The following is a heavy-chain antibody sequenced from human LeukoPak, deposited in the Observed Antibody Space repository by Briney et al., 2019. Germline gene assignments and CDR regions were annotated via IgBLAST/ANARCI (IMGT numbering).Heavy chain of an antibody. CDR2: IKSKTDGGTT. Sequence: TGGSLRLSCAASGFTFSNTWMSWVRQAPGKGLEWVGRIKSKTDGGTTDYAAPVKGRFTISRDDSKNTLYLQMNSLKTEDTAVYYCTTDYNGYSYGFVDWGQGTLVTVSS. D-gene: IGHD5-18*01. V-gene: IGHV3-15*01. CDR1: GFTFSNTW. J-gene: IGHJ4*02. CDR3: TTDYNGYSYGFVD.